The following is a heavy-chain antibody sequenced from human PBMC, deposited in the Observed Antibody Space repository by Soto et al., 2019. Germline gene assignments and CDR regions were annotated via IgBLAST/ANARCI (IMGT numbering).Heavy chain of an antibody. V-gene: IGHV1-69*06. J-gene: IGHJ4*01. D-gene: IGHD2-2*01. Sequence: SVKVSCKSSGNSFSSHAITWVRQAPGQGLEWMGGIIPVFDTPTYARRFQDRVTITADKSTNTSYMELRSLRSEDTAVYYCARGGALSTSWYWG. CDR3: ARGGALSTSWY. CDR1: GNSFSSHA. CDR2: IIPVFDTP.